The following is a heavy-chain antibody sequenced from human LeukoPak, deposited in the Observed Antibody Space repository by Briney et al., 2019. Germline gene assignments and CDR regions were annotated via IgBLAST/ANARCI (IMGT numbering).Heavy chain of an antibody. J-gene: IGHJ4*02. CDR3: ARTVGYCSGGSCPPGY. D-gene: IGHD2-15*01. CDR1: SGSFSDYY. V-gene: IGHV4-34*01. Sequence: SETLSLTCAVYSGSFSDYYWSWTRQPPGKGLEWIGEINHSGNTNYNPSLKSRLTISVDTSKNQFSLKLNSMTAADTAVYYCARTVGYCSGGSCPPGYWGQGSLVTVSS. CDR2: INHSGNT.